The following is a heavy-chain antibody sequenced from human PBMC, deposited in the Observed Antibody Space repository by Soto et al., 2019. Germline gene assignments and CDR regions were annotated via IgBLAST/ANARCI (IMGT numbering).Heavy chain of an antibody. J-gene: IGHJ6*02. CDR2: ISGSGGST. V-gene: IGHV3-23*01. CDR3: AKDLYSSGWYSRLMDV. Sequence: GGSLRLSCAASGFTFSSYAMSWVRQAPGKGLEWVSAISGSGGSTYYADSVKGRFTISRDNSKNTLYLQMNSLRAEDTAVYYCAKDLYSSGWYSRLMDVWGQGTTVTVSS. D-gene: IGHD6-19*01. CDR1: GFTFSSYA.